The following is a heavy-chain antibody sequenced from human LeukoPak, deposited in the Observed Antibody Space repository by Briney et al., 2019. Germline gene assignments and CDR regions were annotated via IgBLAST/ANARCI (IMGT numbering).Heavy chain of an antibody. CDR1: GFTFSSYA. J-gene: IGHJ4*02. V-gene: IGHV3-23*01. CDR3: ARRPGLERYYFDY. CDR2: ISGSGGST. D-gene: IGHD1-1*01. Sequence: GGSLRLSCAASGFTFSSYAMSWVRQAPGKGLQWVSTISGSGGSTYYADSVKGRFTISRDNSKNTLYLQMNSLRAEDTAVYYCARRPGLERYYFDYWGQGTLVTVSS.